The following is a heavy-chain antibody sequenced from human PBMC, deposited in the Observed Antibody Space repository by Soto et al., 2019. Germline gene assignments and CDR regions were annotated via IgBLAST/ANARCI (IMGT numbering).Heavy chain of an antibody. CDR1: GGSFSSYP. Sequence: QVQLVQSGAEVKKPGSSVKVSCKASGGSFSSYPISWVRQAPGQGLEWMGGIIPIFGTTNYAQKFQGRVTITADKSTSTAYMELSSLRSEDTAVYYCARDYYDGAGYYSWYFDLWSRGTLVTVSS. V-gene: IGHV1-69*06. CDR3: ARDYYDGAGYYSWYFDL. D-gene: IGHD3-22*01. CDR2: IIPIFGTT. J-gene: IGHJ2*01.